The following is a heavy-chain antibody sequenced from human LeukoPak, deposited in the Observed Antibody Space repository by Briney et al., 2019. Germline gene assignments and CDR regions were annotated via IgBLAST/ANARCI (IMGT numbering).Heavy chain of an antibody. V-gene: IGHV4-34*01. CDR2: INHSGST. Sequence: PSDTLSLTCTVYGGSFSGYYWSWIRQPPGKGLEWIGEINHSGSTNYNPSLKSRVTISVDTSKNQFSLKLSSVTAADTAVYYCARDSITIGIWGQGTMVTVSS. CDR1: GGSFSGYY. D-gene: IGHD3-3*01. J-gene: IGHJ3*02. CDR3: ARDSITIGI.